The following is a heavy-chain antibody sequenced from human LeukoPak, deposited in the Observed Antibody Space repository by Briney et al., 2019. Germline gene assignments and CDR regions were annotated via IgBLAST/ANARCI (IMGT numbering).Heavy chain of an antibody. CDR2: INHSGST. CDR3: ASLTMIVVP. Sequence: PSETLSLTCAVYGGSFSGYYWGWIRQPPGKGLEWIGEINHSGSTNYNPSLKSRVTISVDTSKNQFSLKLNSVTAADTAVYYCASLTMIVVPWGQGTLVTVSS. J-gene: IGHJ4*02. V-gene: IGHV4-34*01. CDR1: GGSFSGYY. D-gene: IGHD3-22*01.